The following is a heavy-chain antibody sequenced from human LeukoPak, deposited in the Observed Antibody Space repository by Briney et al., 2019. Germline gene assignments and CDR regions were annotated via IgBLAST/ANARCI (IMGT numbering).Heavy chain of an antibody. CDR2: IWYDGSNK. D-gene: IGHD3-10*01. CDR3: ARDLITMVRGVMCPVY. Sequence: SGGSLRLSCAASGFTFSSYGMHWVRQAPGKGLKWVAVIWYDGSNKYYADPVKGRFTISRDNSKNTLYLQMNSLRAEDTAVYYCARDLITMVRGVMCPVYWGQGTLVTVSS. J-gene: IGHJ4*02. V-gene: IGHV3-33*01. CDR1: GFTFSSYG.